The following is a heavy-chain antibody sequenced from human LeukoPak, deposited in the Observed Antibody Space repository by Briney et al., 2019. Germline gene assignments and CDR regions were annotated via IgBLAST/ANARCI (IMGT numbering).Heavy chain of an antibody. Sequence: GGSLRLSCAASGFTFSSYALSWVRQAPGKGLEWVSGIVGSGGATYYADSVKGRFTISRDNPKNTLYLQMNSLRAEDTAVYYCAKAVTGSYYTGLGSWGQGTLLTVSS. CDR1: GFTFSSYA. D-gene: IGHD3-10*01. CDR3: AKAVTGSYYTGLGS. CDR2: IVGSGGAT. V-gene: IGHV3-23*01. J-gene: IGHJ4*02.